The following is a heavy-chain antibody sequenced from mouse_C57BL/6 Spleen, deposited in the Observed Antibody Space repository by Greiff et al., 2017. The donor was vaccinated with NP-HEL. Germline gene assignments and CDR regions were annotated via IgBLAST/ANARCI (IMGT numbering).Heavy chain of an antibody. Sequence: QVQLQQPGAELVRPGSSVKLSCKASGYTFTSYWMDWVKQRPGQGLEWIGNIYPSDSETHYNQKFKDKATLTVDKSSSTAYMQLSSLTSEDSAVYDCARCGTTVDYAMDYWGQGTSVTVSS. V-gene: IGHV1-61*01. CDR2: IYPSDSET. CDR3: ARCGTTVDYAMDY. CDR1: GYTFTSYW. D-gene: IGHD1-1*01. J-gene: IGHJ4*01.